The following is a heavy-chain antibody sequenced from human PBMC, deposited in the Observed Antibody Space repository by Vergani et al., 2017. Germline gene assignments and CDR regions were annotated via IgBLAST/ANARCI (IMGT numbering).Heavy chain of an antibody. CDR1: GGSFSGYY. CDR2: INHSGST. Sequence: QVQLQQWGAGLLKPSETLSLTCAVYGGSFSGYYWSWIRQPPGKGLEWIGEINHSGSTNYNPYLKSPVPISVDTSKNQFSLKLSSVTAADTAVYYCARVLSGQYRGCCSSTSCYKGLYYYYYMDVWGKGTTVTVSS. CDR3: ARVLSGQYRGCCSSTSCYKGLYYYYYMDV. V-gene: IGHV4-34*01. D-gene: IGHD2-2*02. J-gene: IGHJ6*03.